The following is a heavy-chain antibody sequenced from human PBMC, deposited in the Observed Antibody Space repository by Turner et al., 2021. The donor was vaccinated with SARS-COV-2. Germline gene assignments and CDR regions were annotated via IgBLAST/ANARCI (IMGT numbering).Heavy chain of an antibody. CDR3: AKGDVSRKSGLL. D-gene: IGHD2-21*02. J-gene: IGHJ4*02. V-gene: IGHV4-34*02. CDR1: GGSFSGYY. CDR2: IHPSGTT. Sequence: QVQLQQWGAGLFKPSETLSLTCAVYGGSFSGYYWTWIRKPPETGLEWIGEIHPSGTTYHNPSLKGRVTMSVDTSKNQFYLTVSSVTAADTAVYYCAKGDVSRKSGLLWGQGTLVPVSS.